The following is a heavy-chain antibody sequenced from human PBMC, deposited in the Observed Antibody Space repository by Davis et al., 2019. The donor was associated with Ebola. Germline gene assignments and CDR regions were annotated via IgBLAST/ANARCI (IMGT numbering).Heavy chain of an antibody. CDR3: ARAYHYGVDV. V-gene: IGHV3-74*01. CDR1: GFTFSSYW. CDR2: INSDGSST. J-gene: IGHJ6*02. Sequence: GESLKISCAASGFTFSSYWMHWVRQVPGKGLVWVSRINSDGSSTIYADSVKGRFTISRDNAKNTLYLQMNSLRAEDTAVFYCARAYHYGVDVWGQGTTVNVSS.